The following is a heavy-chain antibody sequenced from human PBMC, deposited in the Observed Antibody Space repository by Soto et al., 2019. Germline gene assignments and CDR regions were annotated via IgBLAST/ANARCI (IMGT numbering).Heavy chain of an antibody. CDR3: AKEGSRIVVVAATIDY. CDR2: VKSRSDGGTT. Sequence: SLRLSCAASGFTFSDAWMNWVRQVPGKGLEWVGRVKSRSDGGTTDYAAPVKGRFTISRDDSKNRLYLQMNSLRAEDTAVYYCAKEGSRIVVVAATIDYWGQGTLVTVSS. CDR1: GFTFSDAW. V-gene: IGHV3-15*07. D-gene: IGHD2-15*01. J-gene: IGHJ4*02.